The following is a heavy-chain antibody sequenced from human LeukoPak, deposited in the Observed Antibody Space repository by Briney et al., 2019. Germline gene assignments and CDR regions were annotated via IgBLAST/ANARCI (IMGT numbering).Heavy chain of an antibody. Sequence: SVKVSCKASGGTFSSYAISWVRQAPGQGLEWMGGIIPIFGTANYAQKFQGRVTITADESTSTAYMELSSLRSEDTAVYYCARIRIAVAGFDAFDIWGQGTMVTVSS. CDR3: ARIRIAVAGFDAFDI. D-gene: IGHD6-19*01. CDR2: IIPIFGTA. CDR1: GGTFSSYA. J-gene: IGHJ3*02. V-gene: IGHV1-69*13.